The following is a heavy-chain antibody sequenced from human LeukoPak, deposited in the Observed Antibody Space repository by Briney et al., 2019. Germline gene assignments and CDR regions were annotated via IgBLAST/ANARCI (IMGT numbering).Heavy chain of an antibody. CDR2: ISSSSSTI. J-gene: IGHJ4*02. CDR3: AKGPLIEVAGTTWDY. CDR1: GFTFSSYS. V-gene: IGHV3-48*04. Sequence: GGSLRLSCAASGFTFSSYSMNWVRQAPGKGLEWVSYISSSSSTIYYADSVKGRFTISRDNAKNTLYLQMTSLRAEDTAVYYCAKGPLIEVAGTTWDYWGQGTLVTVSS. D-gene: IGHD6-19*01.